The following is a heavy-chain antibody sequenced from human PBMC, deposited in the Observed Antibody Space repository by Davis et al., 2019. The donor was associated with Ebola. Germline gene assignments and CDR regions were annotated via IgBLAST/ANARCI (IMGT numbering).Heavy chain of an antibody. CDR3: ARENRWPSVYFDY. V-gene: IGHV4-59*12. CDR1: GVSITSSY. J-gene: IGHJ4*02. CDR2: IYHTGST. D-gene: IGHD5-24*01. Sequence: MPSETLSLTCTVSGVSITSSYWTWIRQPPGKGLEWIGYIYHTGSTYYNPSLKSRVTISVDSSKNHFSLKLSSVTAADTAVYYCARENRWPSVYFDYWGQGTLVTVSS.